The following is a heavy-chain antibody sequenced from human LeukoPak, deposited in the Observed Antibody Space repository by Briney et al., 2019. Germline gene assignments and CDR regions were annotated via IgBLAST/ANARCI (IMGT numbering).Heavy chain of an antibody. D-gene: IGHD3-10*01. J-gene: IGHJ5*02. CDR1: GGSIYSYY. Sequence: SETLSLTCTVSGGSIYSYYWSWIRQPPGKGLEWIGYIYYSGNSKYNPSLKSRVTISVDTSKNQFSLKLSSVTAADTAVYYCARFSVVRGVIIRFDPWGQGTLVTVSS. CDR3: ARFSVVRGVIIRFDP. CDR2: IYYSGNS. V-gene: IGHV4-59*08.